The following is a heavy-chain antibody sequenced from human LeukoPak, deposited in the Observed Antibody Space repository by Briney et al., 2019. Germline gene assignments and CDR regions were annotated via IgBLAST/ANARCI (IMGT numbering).Heavy chain of an antibody. J-gene: IGHJ4*02. Sequence: GGSLRLSCAASGFTFSSYGMHWVRQAPGKGLEWVAFIRYDGSYKYFADSVKGRFTISRDNSKNTLYLQMNSLRAEDTAVYYCAKDTPGMVRGHFDYWGQGNLITVSS. V-gene: IGHV3-30*02. CDR2: IRYDGSYK. CDR1: GFTFSSYG. D-gene: IGHD3-10*01. CDR3: AKDTPGMVRGHFDY.